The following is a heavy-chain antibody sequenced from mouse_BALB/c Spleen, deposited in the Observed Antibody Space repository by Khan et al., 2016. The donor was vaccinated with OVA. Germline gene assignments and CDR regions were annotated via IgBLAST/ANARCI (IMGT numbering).Heavy chain of an antibody. D-gene: IGHD4-1*01. CDR2: ISSGSNTI. CDR3: ASRDAGTGGFFDY. J-gene: IGHJ2*01. Sequence: EVQLVESGGGLVQPGGSRKLSCAASGFTFSSFGMHWVRQAPEMGLEWVAYISSGSNTIYYADTVKGRFTISRDNPKNTLFLQMTSLRSEDTAMYYYASRDAGTGGFFDYWGQGTMVTVSA. V-gene: IGHV5-17*02. CDR1: GFTFSSFG.